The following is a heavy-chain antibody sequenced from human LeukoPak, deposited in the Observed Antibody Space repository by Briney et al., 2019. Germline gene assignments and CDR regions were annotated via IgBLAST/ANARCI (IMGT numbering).Heavy chain of an antibody. V-gene: IGHV3-9*01. CDR3: ARVSPYYYYMDV. CDR1: GFTFDDYA. J-gene: IGHJ6*03. CDR2: ISWNSDTI. Sequence: QPGRSLRLSCAVSGFTFDDYAMHWVRQVPGKGLEWVSGISWNSDTIDLADSVKGRFTISRDNAKNSLYLQMNRLRAEDTAVYYCARVSPYYYYMDVWGKGTTVTVSS.